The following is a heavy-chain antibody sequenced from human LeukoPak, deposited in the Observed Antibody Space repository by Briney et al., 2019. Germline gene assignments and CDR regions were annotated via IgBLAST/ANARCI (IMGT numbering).Heavy chain of an antibody. CDR1: GYTFTGYY. CDR2: INPNSGGT. CDR3: TSDTYYYDSTGLGHWFDP. J-gene: IGHJ5*02. Sequence: ASVKVSCKASGYTFTGYYMHWVRQAPGQGLEWMGWINPNSGGTNYAQKFQGRVTMTRDTSISTAYMELSRLRSDDTAVYYCTSDTYYYDSTGLGHWFDPWGQGTLVTVSS. D-gene: IGHD3-22*01. V-gene: IGHV1-2*02.